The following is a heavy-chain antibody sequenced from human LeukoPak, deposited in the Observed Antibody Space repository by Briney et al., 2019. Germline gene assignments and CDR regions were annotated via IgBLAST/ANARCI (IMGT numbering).Heavy chain of an antibody. J-gene: IGHJ4*02. V-gene: IGHV1-69*13. CDR3: AREDCSSTSCYIDY. D-gene: IGHD2-2*01. CDR1: GYTFTGYY. Sequence: PLASVKVSCKASGYTFTGYYMHWVRQAPGQGLEWMGGIIPIFGTANYAQKFQGRVTITADESTSTAYMELSSLRSEDTAVYYCAREDCSSTSCYIDYWGQGTLVTVSS. CDR2: IIPIFGTA.